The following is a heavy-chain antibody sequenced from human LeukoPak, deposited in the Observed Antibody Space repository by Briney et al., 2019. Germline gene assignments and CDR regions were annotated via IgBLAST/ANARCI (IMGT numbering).Heavy chain of an antibody. CDR3: ARESKYSSSYTSTRHYYYYYMDV. CDR2: IYTSGST. Sequence: SSETLSLTCTVSGGSISSYYWSWIRQPAGKGLGWIGRIYTSGSTNYNPSLKSRVTMSVDTSKNQFPLKLSSVTAADTAVYYCARESKYSSSYTSTRHYYYYYMDVWGKGTTVTVSS. V-gene: IGHV4-4*07. CDR1: GGSISSYY. J-gene: IGHJ6*03. D-gene: IGHD6-6*01.